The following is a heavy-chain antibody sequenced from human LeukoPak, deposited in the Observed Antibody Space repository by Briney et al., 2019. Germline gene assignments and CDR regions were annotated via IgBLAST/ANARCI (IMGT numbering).Heavy chain of an antibody. D-gene: IGHD2-2*01. V-gene: IGHV3-30-3*01. CDR3: ARDYPDCSSNSCQGYGMDV. CDR1: GVTFSRYV. J-gene: IGHJ6*02. CDR2: MAYDGRKK. Sequence: GGSLRLSCAASGVTFSRYVMHWVRQAPGKGLEWVAIMAYDGRKKYYADSVKGRFTGSRDNSKNTLYLQMNSLRPEDTAVYYCARDYPDCSSNSCQGYGMDVWGQGTTVTVSS.